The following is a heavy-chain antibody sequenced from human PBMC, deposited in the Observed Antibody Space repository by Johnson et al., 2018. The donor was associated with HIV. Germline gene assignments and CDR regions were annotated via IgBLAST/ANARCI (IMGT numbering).Heavy chain of an antibody. V-gene: IGHV3-53*01. CDR3: AREDRGLDI. CDR2: IYSGGGT. Sequence: VQLVESGGGLIQPGGSLRLSCAASGFTVSSNYMSWVRQAPGKGLEWVSVIYSGGGTKYADSVKGRFTISRDNSKNTLYLQMNSRRAEDTAVYYLAREDRGLDIWGQGTMVTVSS. CDR1: GFTVSSNY. J-gene: IGHJ3*02.